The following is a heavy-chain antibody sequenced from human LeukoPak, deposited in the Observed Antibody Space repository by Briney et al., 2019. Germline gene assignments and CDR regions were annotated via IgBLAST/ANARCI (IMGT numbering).Heavy chain of an antibody. Sequence: PSETLSLTCTVSGGSISSSSYYWGWIRQPPGKGLEWIGSIYYSGSTYYNPSLKSRVTISVDTSKNQFSLKLSSVTAADTAVYYCAREVEAAYYYYYMDVWGKGTTVTVSS. D-gene: IGHD2-15*01. CDR1: GGSISSSSYY. CDR2: IYYSGST. CDR3: AREVEAAYYYYYMDV. J-gene: IGHJ6*03. V-gene: IGHV4-39*07.